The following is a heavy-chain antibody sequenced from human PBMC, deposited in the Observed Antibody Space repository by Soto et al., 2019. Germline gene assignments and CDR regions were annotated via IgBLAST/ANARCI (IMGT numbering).Heavy chain of an antibody. D-gene: IGHD2-15*01. CDR1: GCTFTSYG. Sequence: GASVKVSCKASGCTFTSYGISWGRQAPGQGLEWMGFISAYNGKTNYAQKLQGRVTMTTDTSTSTAYMELRSLRFEDTAVYYCAAGGPSSLYCSGGSCSYYYVMDVWGQGTTVTVSS. V-gene: IGHV1-18*01. J-gene: IGHJ6*02. CDR2: ISAYNGKT. CDR3: AAGGPSSLYCSGGSCSYYYVMDV.